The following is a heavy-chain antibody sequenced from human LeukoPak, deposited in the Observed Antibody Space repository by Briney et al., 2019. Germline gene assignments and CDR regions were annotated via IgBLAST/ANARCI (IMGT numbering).Heavy chain of an antibody. CDR3: ARDPHNSYSSSWYVDY. Sequence: ASVKVSCKASGYTFTSYDINWVRQATGQGLEWMGWMNPNSGNTGYAQEFQGRVTITRDTSASTAYMELSSLRSEDMAVYYCARDPHNSYSSSWYVDYWGQGTLVTVSS. J-gene: IGHJ4*02. CDR1: GYTFTSYD. CDR2: MNPNSGNT. V-gene: IGHV1-8*03. D-gene: IGHD6-13*01.